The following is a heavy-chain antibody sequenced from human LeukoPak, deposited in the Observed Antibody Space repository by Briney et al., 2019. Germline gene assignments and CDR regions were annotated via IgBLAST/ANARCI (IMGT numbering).Heavy chain of an antibody. CDR1: GFPSSGSW. CDR3: ATVAPRWLLYN. J-gene: IGHJ4*02. CDR2: MKDDYTEK. D-gene: IGHD3-3*01. Sequence: GGSLRLSCVVSGFPSSGSWMTWVRQVPGKGLEWVANMKDDYTEKFYLDSVRGRFTISRDNAKNSLFLQMDSLRVEDTAVYYCATVAPRWLLYNWGQGTLVTVSS. V-gene: IGHV3-7*03.